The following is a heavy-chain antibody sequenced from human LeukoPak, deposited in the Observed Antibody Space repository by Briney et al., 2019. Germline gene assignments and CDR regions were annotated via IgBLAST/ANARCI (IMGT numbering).Heavy chain of an antibody. Sequence: PSETLSLTCAASGYSISSGYYWGWIRQPPGKGLEWIGSIYHSGSTYYNPSLKSRVTISVDTSKNQFSLKLSSVTAADTAVYYCASRLPTTVTTGDSTDYWGQGTLVTVSS. D-gene: IGHD4-11*01. CDR2: IYHSGST. J-gene: IGHJ4*02. V-gene: IGHV4-38-2*01. CDR1: GYSISSGYY. CDR3: ASRLPTTVTTGDSTDY.